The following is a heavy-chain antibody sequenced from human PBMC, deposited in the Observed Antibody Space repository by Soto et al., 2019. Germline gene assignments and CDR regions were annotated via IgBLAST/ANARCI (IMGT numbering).Heavy chain of an antibody. Sequence: QVQLQESGPGLVRPSQTLSLSCTVSGGSISNSANHWSWIRQHPGEGLEWIGYIDYSGGTYYSPSLEGRVTMSIDASKNQFSLKLSSVTAADTAVYYCAKGVRGVPNWFDPWGQGTLVTVSS. V-gene: IGHV4-31*03. J-gene: IGHJ5*02. D-gene: IGHD3-10*01. CDR3: AKGVRGVPNWFDP. CDR1: GGSISNSANH. CDR2: IDYSGGT.